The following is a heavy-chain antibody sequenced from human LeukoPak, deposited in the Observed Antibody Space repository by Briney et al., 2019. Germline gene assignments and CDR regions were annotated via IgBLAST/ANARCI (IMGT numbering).Heavy chain of an antibody. CDR1: GYTFTGYY. Sequence: ASVKVSCKASGYTFTGYYMHWVRQAPGQGLGWMGWINPNSGGTNYAQKFQGRVTMTRDTSISTAYMELSRLRSDDTAVYYCARDLYFGVVTVFDYWGQGTLVTVSS. CDR3: ARDLYFGVVTVFDY. J-gene: IGHJ4*02. D-gene: IGHD3-3*01. V-gene: IGHV1-2*02. CDR2: INPNSGGT.